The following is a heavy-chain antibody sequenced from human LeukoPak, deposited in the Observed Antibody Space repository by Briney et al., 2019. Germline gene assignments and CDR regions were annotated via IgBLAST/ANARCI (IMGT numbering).Heavy chain of an antibody. CDR2: ISGSGGST. Sequence: GGSLRLSCAASGFTFSSYSMNWVRQAPGKGLEWVSAISGSGGSTYYADSVEGRFTISRDNSKNTLYLQMNSLRAEDTAVYYCAKVRVGTSPVDPFDYWGQGTLVTVSS. D-gene: IGHD2-2*01. CDR3: AKVRVGTSPVDPFDY. CDR1: GFTFSSYS. J-gene: IGHJ4*02. V-gene: IGHV3-23*01.